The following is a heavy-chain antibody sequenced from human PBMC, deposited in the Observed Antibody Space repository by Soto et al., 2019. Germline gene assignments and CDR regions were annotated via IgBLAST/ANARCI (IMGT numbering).Heavy chain of an antibody. Sequence: QVQLQESDPGLVKPSETLSLTCTVSGGSVSSGSYYWSWIRQPPGKGLEWIGYIYYSGSTNYNPSLKSRVTISVDTSKNQFSLKLSSVTAADTAVYYCAREARSQGWFDPWGQGTLVTVSS. J-gene: IGHJ5*02. D-gene: IGHD4-17*01. CDR1: GGSVSSGSYY. CDR3: AREARSQGWFDP. V-gene: IGHV4-61*01. CDR2: IYYSGST.